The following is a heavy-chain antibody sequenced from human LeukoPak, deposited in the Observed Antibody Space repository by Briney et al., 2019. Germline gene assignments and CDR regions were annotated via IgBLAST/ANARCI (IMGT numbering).Heavy chain of an antibody. Sequence: GGSLRLSCAASGFIFSSYEMVWVRQAPGKGLEWVSYISGSGRTIKSADSVKGRFTVSRDNAKNSLYLQMNSLRAEDTAIYYCARATTGYAAVWYFDLWGRGTLVTVSS. D-gene: IGHD3-9*01. J-gene: IGHJ2*01. CDR3: ARATTGYAAVWYFDL. CDR1: GFIFSSYE. V-gene: IGHV3-48*03. CDR2: ISGSGRTI.